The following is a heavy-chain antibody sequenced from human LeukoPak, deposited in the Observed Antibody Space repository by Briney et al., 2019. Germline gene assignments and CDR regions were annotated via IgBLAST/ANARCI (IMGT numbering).Heavy chain of an antibody. V-gene: IGHV3-21*01. D-gene: IGHD3-16*02. CDR2: ISSSSSYI. CDR3: ARDGGITFGGVILFDY. J-gene: IGHJ4*02. Sequence: GGSLRLSCAASGFTFSSYSMNWVRQAPGKGLEWVSSISSSSSYIYYADSVKGRFTISRDNAKNSLYLQMNSLRAEDTAVYYCARDGGITFGGVILFDYWGQGTLVTVSS. CDR1: GFTFSSYS.